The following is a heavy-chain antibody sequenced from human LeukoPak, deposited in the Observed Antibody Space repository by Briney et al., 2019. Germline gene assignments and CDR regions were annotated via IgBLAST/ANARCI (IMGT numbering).Heavy chain of an antibody. CDR1: GFTFSSYV. CDR3: ARDASGWYASPSDY. D-gene: IGHD6-19*01. Sequence: GGSLRLSCAASGFTFSSYVLSWVRQAPGKGLEWFSAISGSGGSTYYADSVKGRFTISRDNSKNTLYLQMNSLRAEDTAVYYCARDASGWYASPSDYWGQGTLVTVSS. CDR2: ISGSGGST. V-gene: IGHV3-23*01. J-gene: IGHJ4*02.